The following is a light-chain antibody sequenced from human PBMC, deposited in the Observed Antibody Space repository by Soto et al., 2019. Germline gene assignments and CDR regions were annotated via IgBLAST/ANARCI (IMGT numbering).Light chain of an antibody. V-gene: IGLV2-14*03. J-gene: IGLJ3*02. CDR1: SSDVGAYDY. Sequence: QSALTQPASVSESPGQSITISCTGTSSDVGAYDYVSWYQQHPGKAPKLLIYDVSNRPSGVSNRFSGSKSGNTASLTISGLQAEDGAHYYCSSYTSSSSLVVFGGGTKVTVL. CDR2: DVS. CDR3: SSYTSSSSLVV.